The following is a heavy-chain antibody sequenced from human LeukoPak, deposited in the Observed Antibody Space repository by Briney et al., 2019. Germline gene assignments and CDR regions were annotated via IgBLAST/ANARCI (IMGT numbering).Heavy chain of an antibody. CDR2: ISSSSSTI. D-gene: IGHD1-26*01. V-gene: IGHV3-48*01. CDR3: ARDIGRRDY. CDR1: GFTFSSYS. Sequence: GGSLRLSCAASGFTFSSYSMNWVRQAPGKGLEWVSYISSSSSTIYYADSVKGRFTISRDNAKNSLYLQMNSLRAENTAVYYCARDIGRRDYWGQGTLVTVSS. J-gene: IGHJ4*02.